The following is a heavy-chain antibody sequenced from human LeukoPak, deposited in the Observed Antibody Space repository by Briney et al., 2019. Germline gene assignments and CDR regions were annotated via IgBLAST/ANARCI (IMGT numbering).Heavy chain of an antibody. CDR1: GYTFTDYY. CDR2: INPKSGDT. D-gene: IGHD3-10*01. V-gene: IGHV1-2*02. CDR3: ARDYYGSGSFSGH. Sequence: GASVKVSCKASGYTFTDYYMHWVRQAPGQGLEWRGWINPKSGDTNYAQRFQGRVTMTRDTSISTAYMELSRLTSDDTAVYYCARDYYGSGSFSGHWGQGTLVTVSS. J-gene: IGHJ4*02.